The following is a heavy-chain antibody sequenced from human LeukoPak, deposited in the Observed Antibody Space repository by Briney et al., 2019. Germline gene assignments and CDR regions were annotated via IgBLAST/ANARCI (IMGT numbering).Heavy chain of an antibody. CDR2: IIPIFGTA. D-gene: IGHD3-10*01. V-gene: IGHV1-69*01. CDR3: AREGYYGSGSFFDY. J-gene: IGHJ4*02. Sequence: SVKVSCRASGGTFSSYAISWVRQAPGQGLEWMGGIIPIFGTANYAQKFQGRVTITADESTSTAYMELSSLRSEDTAVYYCAREGYYGSGSFFDYWGQGTLVTVSS. CDR1: GGTFSSYA.